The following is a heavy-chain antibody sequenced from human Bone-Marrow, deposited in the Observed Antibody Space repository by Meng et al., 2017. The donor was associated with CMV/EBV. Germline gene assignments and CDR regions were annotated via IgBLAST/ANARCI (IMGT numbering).Heavy chain of an antibody. CDR1: RYTFTSYD. V-gene: IGHV1-8*03. CDR3: ARDPPKQGYCSSTSCPPWDY. D-gene: IGHD2-2*01. Sequence: ASVKVSCKASRYTFTSYDINWVRQAIGQGLEWMGWMNPNSGNTGYAQKFQGRVTITRNTSISTAYMELSRLRSDDTAVYYCARDPPKQGYCSSTSCPPWDYWGQGTLVTVSS. J-gene: IGHJ4*02. CDR2: MNPNSGNT.